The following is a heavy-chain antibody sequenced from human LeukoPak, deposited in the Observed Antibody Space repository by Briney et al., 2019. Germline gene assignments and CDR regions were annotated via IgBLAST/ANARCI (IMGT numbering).Heavy chain of an antibody. D-gene: IGHD3-10*02. CDR1: GFTFDDYG. J-gene: IGHJ6*04. CDR2: ISSSGSTI. CDR3: AELGITMIGGV. V-gene: IGHV3-48*03. Sequence: GSLRLSCAASGFTFDDYGMNWVRQAPGKGLEWVSYISSSGSTIYYADSVKGRSTISRDNAKNSLYLQMNSLRAEDTAVYYCAELGITMIGGVWGKGTTVTISS.